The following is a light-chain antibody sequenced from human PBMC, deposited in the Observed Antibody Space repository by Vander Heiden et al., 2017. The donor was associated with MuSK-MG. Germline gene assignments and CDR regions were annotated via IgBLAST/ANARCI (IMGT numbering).Light chain of an antibody. V-gene: IGKV1-39*01. CDR2: APS. J-gene: IGKJ1*01. Sequence: IQMTQSACSLSASVGDRFTVTCRASQSVVSFLTWYQQKPGKAPNLPLYAPSTLQTGVPSRFRGSGSLTAFHLTIHSLPPEAFAISYFQQSYNVPWTFGQGTKVGIK. CDR3: QQSYNVPWT. CDR1: QSVVSF.